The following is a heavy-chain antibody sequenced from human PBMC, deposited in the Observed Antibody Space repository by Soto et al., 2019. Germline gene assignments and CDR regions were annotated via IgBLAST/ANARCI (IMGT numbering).Heavy chain of an antibody. J-gene: IGHJ4*02. V-gene: IGHV3-30-3*01. Sequence: GGSLRLSWAASGFTFSSYAMHLVRQDPGKGLEWVAVISYDGSNKYYADSVKGRFTISRDNSKNTLYLQMNSLRAEDTAVYYCAREVGASPFDYWGQGTLVTVSS. CDR3: AREVGASPFDY. CDR1: GFTFSSYA. CDR2: ISYDGSNK. D-gene: IGHD1-26*01.